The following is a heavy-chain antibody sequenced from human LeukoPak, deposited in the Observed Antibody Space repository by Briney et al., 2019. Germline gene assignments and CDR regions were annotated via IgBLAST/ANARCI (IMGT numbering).Heavy chain of an antibody. CDR1: GFTFSSYW. Sequence: PGGSLRLSCAASGFTFSSYWMSWVRQPPGKGLEWIGEIYHSGSTNYNPSLKSRVTISVDKSKNQFSLKLSSVTTADTAVYYCARVMVNNWFDPWGQGTLVTVSS. V-gene: IGHV4-4*02. CDR3: ARVMVNNWFDP. J-gene: IGHJ5*02. D-gene: IGHD2-8*01. CDR2: IYHSGST.